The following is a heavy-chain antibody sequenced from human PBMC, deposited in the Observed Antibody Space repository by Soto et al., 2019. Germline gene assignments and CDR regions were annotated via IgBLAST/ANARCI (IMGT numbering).Heavy chain of an antibody. D-gene: IGHD3-9*01. Sequence: EVQLVESGGGSVQPGGSLRLSCVASGFTFSSYSMVWVRQAPGKGLKWLSYIFVSSTTIHYADSVKGRFTVSRDNTQNSLFLLMNSLRAEDTAVYYCARDKDWAFDYWGQGTLVTVSS. V-gene: IGHV3-48*04. CDR1: GFTFSSYS. J-gene: IGHJ4*02. CDR2: IFVSSTTI. CDR3: ARDKDWAFDY.